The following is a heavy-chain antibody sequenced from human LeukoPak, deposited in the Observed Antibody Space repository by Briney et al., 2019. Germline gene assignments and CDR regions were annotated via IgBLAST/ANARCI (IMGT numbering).Heavy chain of an antibody. CDR2: INWGGGRT. CDR3: ARDPRAYCSSTSCYYFDY. V-gene: IGHV3-20*04. D-gene: IGHD2-2*01. Sequence: GGSLTLSCAASGCIFDDYAMSWVRQAAARGREWVSGINWGGGRTGYAASVKGGLTISRHNARNSLYLQMNSLRAEDTALYYCARDPRAYCSSTSCYYFDYWGQGTLVTVSS. CDR1: GCIFDDYA. J-gene: IGHJ4*02.